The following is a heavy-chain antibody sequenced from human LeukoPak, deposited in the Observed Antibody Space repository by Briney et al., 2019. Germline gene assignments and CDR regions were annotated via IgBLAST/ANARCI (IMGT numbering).Heavy chain of an antibody. Sequence: GSLRLSCAASGFTFSSYAMSWVRQAPGKGLEWVSAISGSGGSTYYADSVKGRFTISRDNSENTLYLQMNSLRAEDTAVYYCAKDYPSVAGSGGYVDYWGQGTLVTVSS. D-gene: IGHD6-19*01. J-gene: IGHJ4*02. V-gene: IGHV3-23*01. CDR1: GFTFSSYA. CDR2: ISGSGGST. CDR3: AKDYPSVAGSGGYVDY.